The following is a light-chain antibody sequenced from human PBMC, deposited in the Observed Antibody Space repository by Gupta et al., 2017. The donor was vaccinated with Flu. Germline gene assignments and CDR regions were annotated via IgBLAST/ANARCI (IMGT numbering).Light chain of an antibody. J-gene: IGKJ4*01. CDR3: QQTNQNPVT. CDR1: QNLLHSDVYHS. Sequence: DSVMTQSPFSLPVTAGEPASSSCRLSQNLLHSDVYHSLHWYLQTPRQSPQLLIYGGSNRASGVSDRLSGSGSGKEFTLNISSVEADDFGDYYCQQTNQNPVTFGGGTKVDIK. V-gene: IGKV2-28*01. CDR2: GGS.